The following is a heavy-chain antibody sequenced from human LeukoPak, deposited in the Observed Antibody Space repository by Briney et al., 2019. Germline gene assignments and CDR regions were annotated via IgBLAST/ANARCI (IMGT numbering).Heavy chain of an antibody. CDR1: GYTFTGYY. J-gene: IGHJ6*03. CDR2: IIPNSGDT. D-gene: IGHD3-10*01. Sequence: GASVKVSCKASGYTFTGYYMHWVRQAPGRGLEWIGWIIPNSGDTNYAQKFQGRVTMTRNTSISTAYMELSSLRSEDTAVYYCASWGYGSGSYWPGYYYYYYMDVWGKGTTVTISS. V-gene: IGHV1-2*02. CDR3: ASWGYGSGSYWPGYYYYYYMDV.